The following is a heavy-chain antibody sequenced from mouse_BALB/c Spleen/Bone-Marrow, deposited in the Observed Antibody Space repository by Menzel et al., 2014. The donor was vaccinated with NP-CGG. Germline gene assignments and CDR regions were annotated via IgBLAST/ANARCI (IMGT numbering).Heavy chain of an antibody. CDR1: GYTFTDYE. Sequence: VKLVESGAGLVRPGASVTLSCKASGYTFTDYEMHWVKQTPVHGLEWIGAIDPETTGTACNQKFKGKATLIADKSSSTAYMELRSLTSEDSAVYYCTRREAYYRYDGDFDYWGQGTTLTVSS. CDR3: TRREAYYRYDGDFDY. J-gene: IGHJ2*01. D-gene: IGHD2-14*01. V-gene: IGHV1-15*01. CDR2: IDPETTGT.